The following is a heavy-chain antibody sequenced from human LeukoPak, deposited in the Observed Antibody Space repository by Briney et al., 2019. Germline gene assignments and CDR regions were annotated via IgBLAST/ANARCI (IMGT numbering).Heavy chain of an antibody. J-gene: IGHJ4*02. CDR3: ARDGTGAGIRGLIDY. V-gene: IGHV3-30*03. D-gene: IGHD3-10*01. CDR2: ISYDGSNK. CDR1: GFTFSSYG. Sequence: GGSLRLSCAASGFTFSSYGMHWVRQAPGKGLEWVAVISYDGSNKYYADSVKGRFTISRDNSKNTLYLQMNSLRAEDTAVYYCARDGTGAGIRGLIDYWGQGTLVTVSS.